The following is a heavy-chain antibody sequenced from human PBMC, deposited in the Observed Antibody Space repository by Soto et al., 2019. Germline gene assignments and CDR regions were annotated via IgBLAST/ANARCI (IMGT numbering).Heavy chain of an antibody. J-gene: IGHJ4*02. Sequence: SETLSLTCTASGGSMRNYLSTWIRQPPGKGLEGIGYIHYSGTTSFFPSYNPSLRSRVTISEDTSKNQFSLKLLSVTTADTAVYFCAAGEASSRNLAPYYLDFWGQGTLVTVSS. CDR1: GGSMRNYL. CDR3: AAGEASSRNLAPYYLDF. D-gene: IGHD6-13*01. V-gene: IGHV4-59*01. CDR2: IHYSGTT.